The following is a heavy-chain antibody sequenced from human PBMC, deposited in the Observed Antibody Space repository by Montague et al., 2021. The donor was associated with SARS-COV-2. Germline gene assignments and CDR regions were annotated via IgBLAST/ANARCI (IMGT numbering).Heavy chain of an antibody. V-gene: IGHV4-39*01. D-gene: IGHD4-17*01. CDR1: GGSIRTSSYY. J-gene: IGHJ3*02. Sequence: SETLSLTCTVSGGSIRTSSYYWGWIRQPPGKGLDWIGSIYYSGSTYYNPSLKSRVTISVDTSKNQFSLKLSSVTAADTAVHYCAMRGGALDAFDIWGQGTMVSVSS. CDR2: IYYSGST. CDR3: AMRGGALDAFDI.